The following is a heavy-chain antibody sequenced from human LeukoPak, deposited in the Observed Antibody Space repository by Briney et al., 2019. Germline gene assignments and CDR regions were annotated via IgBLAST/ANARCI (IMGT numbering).Heavy chain of an antibody. CDR2: IWYDGSNK. D-gene: IGHD4-23*01. J-gene: IGHJ3*02. V-gene: IGHV3-33*01. CDR1: GFTFSSYG. CDR3: ARGDYGGNWDAFDI. Sequence: PGGSLRLSCAASGFTFSSYGVPWVRQAPGKGLEWVAVIWYDGSNKYYADSVKGRFTISRDNSKNTLYLQMNSLRAEDTAVYYCARGDYGGNWDAFDIWGQGTMVTVSS.